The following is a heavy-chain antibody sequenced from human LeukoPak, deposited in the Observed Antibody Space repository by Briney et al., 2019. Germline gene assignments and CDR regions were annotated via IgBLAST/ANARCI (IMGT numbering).Heavy chain of an antibody. V-gene: IGHV3-30*01. CDR3: AREAAKTDYYYYYMDV. D-gene: IGHD6-25*01. J-gene: IGHJ6*03. CDR1: GFTFSSYT. Sequence: GGSLRLSCAASGFTFSSYTMLWVRQATGKGLEWVAVISYDGSNKYYADSVKGRFTISRDNSKNTLYLQMNSLRAEDTAVYYCAREAAKTDYYYYYMDVWGKGTTVTVSS. CDR2: ISYDGSNK.